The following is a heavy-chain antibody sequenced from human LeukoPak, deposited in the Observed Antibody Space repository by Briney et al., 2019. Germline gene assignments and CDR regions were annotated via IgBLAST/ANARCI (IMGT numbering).Heavy chain of an antibody. CDR1: GFTFSSYE. CDR2: ISSSGSTI. D-gene: IGHD3-10*02. Sequence: AGGSLTLPCAASGFTFSSYEMNWVRQAPGEGREWVSYISSSGSTIYYADSVKGRFTISRDNAKNSLYLQMNSLRAEDTAVYYCAELGITMIGGVWGKGTTVTISS. CDR3: AELGITMIGGV. V-gene: IGHV3-48*03. J-gene: IGHJ6*04.